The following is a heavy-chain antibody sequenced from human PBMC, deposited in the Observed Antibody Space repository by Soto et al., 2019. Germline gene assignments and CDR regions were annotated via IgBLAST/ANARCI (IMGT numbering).Heavy chain of an antibody. CDR3: ARYPGGSSGWYSDY. V-gene: IGHV3-48*02. J-gene: IGHJ4*02. D-gene: IGHD6-19*01. Sequence: PVGSLRLSCAASGFTFSTYSMNWVRQAPGKGLEWVSYITSSSSSIYYADSVKGRFTISRDNAKNSLYLQMNSLRDEDTAVYYCARYPGGSSGWYSDYWGQGTLVT. CDR2: ITSSSSSI. CDR1: GFTFSTYS.